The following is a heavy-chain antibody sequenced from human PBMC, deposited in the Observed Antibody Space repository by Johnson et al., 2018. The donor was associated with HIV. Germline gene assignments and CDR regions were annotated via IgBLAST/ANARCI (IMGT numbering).Heavy chain of an antibody. CDR3: ARDRGYVWGVTGDVFDI. CDR1: GFTFSSHD. D-gene: IGHD3-16*01. V-gene: IGHV3-30*03. J-gene: IGHJ3*02. Sequence: QMLLVESGGGVVQPGRSLRVSCGASGFTFSSHDMHWVRQAPGKGLEWVAVISYDGSNKYYADSVKGRFTISRDNSKNSLYLQMNSLRAEDTALYYCARDRGYVWGVTGDVFDIWGQGTTVTVS. CDR2: ISYDGSNK.